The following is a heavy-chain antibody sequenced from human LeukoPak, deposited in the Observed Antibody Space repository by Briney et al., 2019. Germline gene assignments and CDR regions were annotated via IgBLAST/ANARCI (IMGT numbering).Heavy chain of an antibody. CDR3: ASGQDPNSVHTTIDY. CDR1: GFTFSSYA. J-gene: IGHJ4*02. D-gene: IGHD5/OR15-5a*01. CDR2: ISYDGSNK. Sequence: GGSPRLSCAASGFTFSSYAMHWVRQAPGKGLEWVAVISYDGSNKYYADSVKGRFTISRDNSKNTLYLQMNSLRAEDTAVYYCASGQDPNSVHTTIDYWGQGTLVTVSS. V-gene: IGHV3-30-3*01.